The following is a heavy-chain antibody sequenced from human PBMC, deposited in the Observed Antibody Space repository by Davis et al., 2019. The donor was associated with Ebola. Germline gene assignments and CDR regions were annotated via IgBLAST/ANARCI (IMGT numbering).Heavy chain of an antibody. V-gene: IGHV4-34*01. CDR3: ARTDYDILFYGMDV. CDR2: INHSGST. D-gene: IGHD3-9*01. Sequence: MPSETLSLTCAVYVGSFSGYYWSWIRQPPGEGLEWIGEINHSGSTNYNPSLMSRVTISADTSKNQFSLKLRSLTAADTAVYYCARTDYDILFYGMDVWGQGTTVTVSS. J-gene: IGHJ6*02. CDR1: VGSFSGYY.